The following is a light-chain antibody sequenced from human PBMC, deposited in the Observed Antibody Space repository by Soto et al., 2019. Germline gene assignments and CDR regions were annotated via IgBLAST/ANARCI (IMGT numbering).Light chain of an antibody. CDR3: SSYAGSYTLV. J-gene: IGLJ2*01. CDR1: SNDVGGYNF. V-gene: IGLV2-11*01. Sequence: QSALTQPRSESGSPGQSVTICCTGTSNDVGGYNFVSWYQQHPGKVPKLFIYDVSRRPSGVPDRFSGSKSGNTASLTISGLQAEDEADYYCSSYAGSYTLVFGGGTKVTVL. CDR2: DVS.